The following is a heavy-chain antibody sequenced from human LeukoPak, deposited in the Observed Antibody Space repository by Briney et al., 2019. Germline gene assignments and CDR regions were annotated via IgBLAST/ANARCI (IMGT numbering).Heavy chain of an antibody. J-gene: IGHJ4*02. CDR3: AKDSEEYYYGSGSYLPPSGGDY. CDR1: GFTFSSYG. Sequence: GGSLRLSCAASGFTFSSYGMSWVRQAPGKGLEWVSAISGSGGSTYYADSVKGRFTISRDNSKNTLYLQMNSLRAEDTAVYYCAKDSEEYYYGSGSYLPPSGGDYWGQGTLVTVSS. V-gene: IGHV3-23*01. D-gene: IGHD3-10*01. CDR2: ISGSGGST.